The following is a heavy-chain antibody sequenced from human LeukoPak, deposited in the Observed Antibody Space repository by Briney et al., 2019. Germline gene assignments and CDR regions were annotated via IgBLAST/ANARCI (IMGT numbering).Heavy chain of an antibody. D-gene: IGHD6-19*01. V-gene: IGHV3-7*01. J-gene: IGHJ6*02. Sequence: GGSLRLSCAASGFTFDTHAMGWVRQAPGKGLEWVANIKQDGSEKYYVDSVKGRFTISRDNAKNSLYLQMNSLRAEDTAVYYCARGGYSSGWFRWDYYYGMDVWGQGTTVTVSS. CDR2: IKQDGSEK. CDR1: GFTFDTHA. CDR3: ARGGYSSGWFRWDYYYGMDV.